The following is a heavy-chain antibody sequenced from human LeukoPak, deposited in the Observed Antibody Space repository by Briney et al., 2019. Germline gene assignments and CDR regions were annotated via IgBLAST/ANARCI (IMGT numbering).Heavy chain of an antibody. J-gene: IGHJ4*02. Sequence: SENLSLTCTVSGGSITSGGYYWGWLRQPPGQGLEWIGYIYNRGSTYYNPSLESRISISLDTSTNQFSLKLYSVTAADTAVYYCAGIVLVAAAQFDYWGQGTLVTVSS. CDR2: IYNRGST. D-gene: IGHD2-2*01. CDR1: GGSITSGGYY. V-gene: IGHV4-31*03. CDR3: AGIVLVAAAQFDY.